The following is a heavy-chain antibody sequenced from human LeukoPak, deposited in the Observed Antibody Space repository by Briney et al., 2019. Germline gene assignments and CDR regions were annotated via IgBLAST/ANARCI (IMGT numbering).Heavy chain of an antibody. CDR1: GFTFSNYG. J-gene: IGHJ4*02. CDR3: AKDICGGDCYPHGGY. CDR2: IPYDGSNK. D-gene: IGHD2-21*01. V-gene: IGHV3-30*02. Sequence: GGSLRLSCAASGFTFSNYGMHWVRQAPGKGLEWVTFIPYDGSNKYYADSLKGRFTISGDNSKNTLYLQMNSLRAEDTAICYCAKDICGGDCYPHGGYWGQGTLVTVSS.